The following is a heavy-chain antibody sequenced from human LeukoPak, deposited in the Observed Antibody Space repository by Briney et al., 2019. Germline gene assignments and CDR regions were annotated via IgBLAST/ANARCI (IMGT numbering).Heavy chain of an antibody. D-gene: IGHD1-1*01. CDR3: AGDGTGVLPGDAFDI. CDR2: INHDGNDI. V-gene: IGHV3-21*05. Sequence: GGSLRLSCAASEFTFSTHSMNWVRQAPGKGLEWVSYINHDGNDIYYGESVKGRFTISRDNAKNSLYLQIHTLRAEDTAVYYCAGDGTGVLPGDAFDIWSQGTMVTVSS. CDR1: EFTFSTHS. J-gene: IGHJ3*02.